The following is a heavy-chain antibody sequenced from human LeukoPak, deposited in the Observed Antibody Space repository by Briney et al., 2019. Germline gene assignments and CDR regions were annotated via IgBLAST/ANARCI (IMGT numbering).Heavy chain of an antibody. CDR3: TIYHGTFDCLEDGKYGMDV. CDR2: ISGSGGST. Sequence: GGSLRLSCAASGFTFSSYAMSWVRQAPGKGLEWVSAISGSGGSTYYADSVKGRFTNSRDNTKNTMYLQMNSVRAEETAVYYCTIYHGTFDCLEDGKYGMDVWGQGTTVTVSS. D-gene: IGHD3-9*01. V-gene: IGHV3-23*01. J-gene: IGHJ6*02. CDR1: GFTFSSYA.